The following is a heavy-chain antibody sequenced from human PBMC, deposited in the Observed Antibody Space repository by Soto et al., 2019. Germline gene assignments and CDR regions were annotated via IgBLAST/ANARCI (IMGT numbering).Heavy chain of an antibody. Sequence: SETLSLTCAVYGGSFSGYYWSWIRQPPGKGLEWIGEINHSGSTNYNPSLKSRVTISVDTSKNQFSLKLSSVTAADTAVYYCARGPGIPRAYSSNPGYYYYGMDVWGQGTTVTGSS. CDR1: GGSFSGYY. J-gene: IGHJ6*02. CDR2: INHSGST. D-gene: IGHD6-13*01. CDR3: ARGPGIPRAYSSNPGYYYYGMDV. V-gene: IGHV4-34*01.